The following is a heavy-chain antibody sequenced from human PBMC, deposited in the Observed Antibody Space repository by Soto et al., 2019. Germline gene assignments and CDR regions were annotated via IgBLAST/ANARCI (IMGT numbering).Heavy chain of an antibody. V-gene: IGHV3-30*03. CDR1: GLTVSSYG. Sequence: QVQVVESGGGVVQPGRSLRLSCAASGLTVSSYGVHWVRQAPGKGLEWVAVISYDGSNKYHIDSVKGRFSISRDNSKKTLHLQMDSLRAEDTAVYYCMLEAYTSGGFPPPLVEHWGQGTLVSVSS. J-gene: IGHJ1*01. D-gene: IGHD6-19*01. CDR2: ISYDGSNK. CDR3: MLEAYTSGGFPPPLVEH.